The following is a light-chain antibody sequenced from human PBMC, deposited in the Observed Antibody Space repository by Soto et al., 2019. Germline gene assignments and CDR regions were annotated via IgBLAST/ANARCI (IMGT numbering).Light chain of an antibody. V-gene: IGLV2-23*01. CDR2: EDT. CDR1: SSDVGRYHL. CDR3: CSYAGGTSVV. J-gene: IGLJ2*01. Sequence: QSALTQPASVSGSPGQSITISCTGTSSDVGRYHLVSWYQQHPGKAPKLMIFEDTERPSGVSNRFSGSKSGNTASLTISGLQTEDEADYYFCSYAGGTSVVFGGGTELTVL.